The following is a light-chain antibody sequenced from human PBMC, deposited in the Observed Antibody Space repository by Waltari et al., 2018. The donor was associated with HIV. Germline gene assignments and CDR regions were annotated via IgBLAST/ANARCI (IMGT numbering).Light chain of an antibody. CDR1: QSVLYNSNNKNY. J-gene: IGKJ1*01. V-gene: IGKV4-1*01. CDR3: QQYYDTPWT. Sequence: DIVMTQYPDYLAVSLGERATINCKSSQSVLYNSNNKNYLAWYQQKPGQPPKLLIYWASTRESGVPDRFSGSGSVTDFTLTISSLQTEDVAVYYCQQYYDTPWTFGQGTKVEIK. CDR2: WAS.